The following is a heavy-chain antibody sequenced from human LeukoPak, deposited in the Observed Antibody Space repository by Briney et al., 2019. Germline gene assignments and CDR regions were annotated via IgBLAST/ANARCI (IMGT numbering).Heavy chain of an antibody. Sequence: GGSLRLSCAASGFTFTSYNMNWVRQAPGKGLEWVSSISTSSSYIYYADSVKGRFTISRDNAKNSLYLQMNSLRAEDTAVYCCARGRWSFDYWGQGTLVAVSS. CDR1: GFTFTSYN. J-gene: IGHJ4*02. CDR2: ISTSSSYI. CDR3: ARGRWSFDY. V-gene: IGHV3-21*01. D-gene: IGHD5-24*01.